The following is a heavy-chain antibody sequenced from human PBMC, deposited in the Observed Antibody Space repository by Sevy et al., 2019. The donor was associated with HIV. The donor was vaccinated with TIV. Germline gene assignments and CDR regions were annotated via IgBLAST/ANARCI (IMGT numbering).Heavy chain of an antibody. V-gene: IGHV4-39*01. CDR1: GGSISNSAYY. J-gene: IGHJ5*01. CDR3: ARWTMGITMIQGEFDS. CDR2: IYYIGNT. D-gene: IGHD3-10*01. Sequence: SETLSLTCSVSGGSISNSAYYWGWIRQPPGKGLDWIGNIYYIGNTYYKPSLKSRVTISVDTSKNQFSLQLSSVTAADTAVYYCARWTMGITMIQGEFDSWGQGTLVTVSS.